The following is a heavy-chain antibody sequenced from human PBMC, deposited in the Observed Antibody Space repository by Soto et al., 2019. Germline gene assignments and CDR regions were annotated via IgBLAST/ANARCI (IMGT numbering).Heavy chain of an antibody. V-gene: IGHV3-48*02. CDR1: GFSLSSHS. CDR2: ISGSSETK. Sequence: EVQLVESGGGLAQPGGSLRLSCAASGFSLSSHSVNWVRQAPGKWLEWISYISGSSETKYNADSVKGRFTTSRDNVKNVVYLQMNSLRDEDTALYYCARGTSLGYYSYGMDVWGQGTTVTVSS. CDR3: ARGTSLGYYSYGMDV. J-gene: IGHJ6*02. D-gene: IGHD3-10*01.